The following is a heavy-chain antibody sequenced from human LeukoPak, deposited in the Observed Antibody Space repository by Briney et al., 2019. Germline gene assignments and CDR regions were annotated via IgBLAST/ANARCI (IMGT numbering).Heavy chain of an antibody. CDR3: ASGAGGGTFSVGY. D-gene: IGHD6-13*01. CDR2: INPSGGST. Sequence: ASVKVSCKASGYTSTSYYMHWVRQAPGQGLEWMGIINPSGGSTSYSQKFQGRVTVTRDTSSSTLYMELSSLRSEDTAVYYCASGAGGGTFSVGYWGQGTHLTVSS. V-gene: IGHV1-46*01. J-gene: IGHJ4*02. CDR1: GYTSTSYY.